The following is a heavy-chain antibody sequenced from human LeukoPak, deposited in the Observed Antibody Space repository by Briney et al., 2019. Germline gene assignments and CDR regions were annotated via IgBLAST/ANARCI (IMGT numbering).Heavy chain of an antibody. CDR3: ARGGTRYYFDY. CDR2: ISYDGSNK. Sequence: GRSLRLSCAASGFTFSSYAMHWVRQAPGKRLEWVAVISYDGSNKYYADSVKGRFTISRDNAKNSLYLQMNSLRAEDTAVYYCARGGTRYYFDYWGQGTLVTVSS. CDR1: GFTFSSYA. D-gene: IGHD3-16*01. J-gene: IGHJ4*02. V-gene: IGHV3-30-3*01.